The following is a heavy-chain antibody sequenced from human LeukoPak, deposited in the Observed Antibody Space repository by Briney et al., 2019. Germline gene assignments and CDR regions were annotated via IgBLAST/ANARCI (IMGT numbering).Heavy chain of an antibody. V-gene: IGHV3-23*01. CDR3: AKRGVVIRGLLVISLHTEAYYFDS. D-gene: IGHD3-10*01. CDR2: IREAGGGT. CDR1: GIKLSNYG. Sequence: HPGGSLRLSCVVSGIKLSNYGMSWVRQAPGKGLEWVSGIREAGGGTKYADSVKGRFTISRDNSKNTLYLQMNSLRAEDTAVYFCAKRGVVIRGLLVISLHTEAYYFDSWGQGILVTVSS. J-gene: IGHJ4*02.